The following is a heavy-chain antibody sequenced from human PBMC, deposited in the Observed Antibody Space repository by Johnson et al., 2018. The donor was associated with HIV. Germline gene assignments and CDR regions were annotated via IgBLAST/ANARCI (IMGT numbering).Heavy chain of an antibody. V-gene: IGHV3-15*01. CDR2: IKTKSDGGTP. CDR3: TTSRNSLWSSSGWTNFWAFDI. CDR1: GFTFSNVW. Sequence: VQLVESGGGLVKPGGSLRVSCAASGFTFSNVWMSWVRQAPGKGLEWVGHIKTKSDGGTPDYAAPVKGRFSISRDDSKNTLYLQMNSLRTEDTAVYYGTTSRNSLWSSSGWTNFWAFDIWGPGTLVTVSS. J-gene: IGHJ3*02. D-gene: IGHD6-19*01.